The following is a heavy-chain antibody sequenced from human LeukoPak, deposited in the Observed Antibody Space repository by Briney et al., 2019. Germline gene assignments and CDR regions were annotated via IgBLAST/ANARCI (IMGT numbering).Heavy chain of an antibody. J-gene: IGHJ4*02. CDR3: AKRATTGMYYFDY. CDR1: GFTFSTYA. CDR2: ISHSGSTT. Sequence: GGSLRLSCAASGFTFSTYAMSWVRQAPGKGLEWVSTISHSGSTTYYADSVKGRFTISRDNSKNTLFLQMNSLRPEDTALYYCAKRATTGMYYFDYWGQGTLVTVSS. D-gene: IGHD5-12*01. V-gene: IGHV3-23*01.